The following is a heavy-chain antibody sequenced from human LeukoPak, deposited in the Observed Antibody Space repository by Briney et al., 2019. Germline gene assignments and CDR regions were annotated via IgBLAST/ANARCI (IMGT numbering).Heavy chain of an antibody. CDR2: IYTSGST. CDR3: ARDWASGSYGAFDI. J-gene: IGHJ3*02. V-gene: IGHV4-4*07. CDR1: GGSISSYY. Sequence: PSETLSLTCTVSGGSISSYYWSWIRQPAGKGLEWIGRIYTSGSTNYNPSLKSRVTMSVDTSKNQFSLKLSPVTAADTAVYYCARDWASGSYGAFDIWGQGTMVTVSS. D-gene: IGHD1-26*01.